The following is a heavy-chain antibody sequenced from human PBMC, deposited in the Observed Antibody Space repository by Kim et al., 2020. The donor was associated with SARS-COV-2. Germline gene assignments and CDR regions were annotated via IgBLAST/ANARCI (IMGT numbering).Heavy chain of an antibody. V-gene: IGHV4-39*01. Sequence: YTGNTHSTPSLTNRITISVDTSKNQFSLNLGSVTAADTAVYYCARLNGGDYWGQGTLVLVSS. D-gene: IGHD2-8*01. J-gene: IGHJ4*02. CDR2: YTGNT. CDR3: ARLNGGDY.